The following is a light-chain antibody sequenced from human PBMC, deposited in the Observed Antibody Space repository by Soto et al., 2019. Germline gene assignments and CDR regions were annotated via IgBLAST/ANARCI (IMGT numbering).Light chain of an antibody. CDR1: QSVNTF. CDR3: QQRSNWPVT. CDR2: DAS. J-gene: IGKJ1*01. Sequence: EIVLTQSPATLSSSPGERATLSCRASQSVNTFFAWYQQNPGQAPRLLIYDASTRATGIPARFSGSGSGTEFTLTISSLEPEDFAVYYCQQRSNWPVTFGQGTRVEI. V-gene: IGKV3-11*01.